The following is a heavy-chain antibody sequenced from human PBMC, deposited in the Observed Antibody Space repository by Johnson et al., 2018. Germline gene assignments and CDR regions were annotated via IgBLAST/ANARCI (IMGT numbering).Heavy chain of an antibody. CDR1: GGSVTSYY. V-gene: IGHV4-59*02. J-gene: IGHJ6*03. CDR2: IYYSGSI. Sequence: QVQLQESGPGLGKPSETLSLTCTVSGGSVTSYYWSWIRQSPGKGLEWIGYIYYSGSINYNPSLKSRVTISVDTSKNQFSLNLSSVTAADTAVYYCARIRRRYDILTGSEYYYYMDVWGKGTTVIVSS. D-gene: IGHD3-9*01. CDR3: ARIRRRYDILTGSEYYYYMDV.